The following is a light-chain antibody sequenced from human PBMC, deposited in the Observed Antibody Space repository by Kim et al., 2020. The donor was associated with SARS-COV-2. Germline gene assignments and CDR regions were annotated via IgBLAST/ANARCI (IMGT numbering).Light chain of an antibody. CDR3: LQDYSYPRT. CDR2: ATA. V-gene: IGKV1-6*01. J-gene: IGKJ2*01. CDR1: QAIRND. Sequence: AIQMTQSPSSLSASVGDRVTITCRASQAIRNDLGWYQQKPGEAPRLLIYATASLQSGVPPRFSGSGSGTDFTLTITSLQPEDFATYYCLQDYSYPRTFGQGTKREIK.